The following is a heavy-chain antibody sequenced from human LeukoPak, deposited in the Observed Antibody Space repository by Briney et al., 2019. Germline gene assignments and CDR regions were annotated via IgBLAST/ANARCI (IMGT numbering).Heavy chain of an antibody. CDR3: ATLDHRSSWYTSGYYSGVDV. J-gene: IGHJ6*02. CDR2: ISDSGTI. CDR1: GFTFNSYE. V-gene: IGHV3-48*03. Sequence: QPGGSLRLSCAATGFTFNSYEMNWVRQAPGKGLEWLSYISDSGTIYYAGSVKGRFTISRDNAKNSLYLQMNSLRDDDTAVYYCATLDHRSSWYTSGYYSGVDVWGQGTTVTVSS. D-gene: IGHD6-13*01.